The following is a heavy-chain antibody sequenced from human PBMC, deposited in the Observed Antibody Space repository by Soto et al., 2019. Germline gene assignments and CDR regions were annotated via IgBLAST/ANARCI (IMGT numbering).Heavy chain of an antibody. CDR1: GFSLSTSGVY. CDR2: IYWDDDK. Sequence: QITLKESGPTLVKPTQTLTLTCTFSGFSLSTSGVYVGWIRQPPGNALEWLALIYWDDDKRYSPSLKSRLTITKDNSKHQVVLTMTNMDPLDTATYYCAHRRPYSNSPEYFFDYWGQGTLVTVSS. CDR3: AHRRPYSNSPEYFFDY. J-gene: IGHJ4*02. V-gene: IGHV2-5*02. D-gene: IGHD6-6*01.